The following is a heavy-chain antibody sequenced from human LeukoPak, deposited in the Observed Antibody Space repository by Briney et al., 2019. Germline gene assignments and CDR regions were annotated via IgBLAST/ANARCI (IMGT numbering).Heavy chain of an antibody. CDR1: GGSISSSSYY. D-gene: IGHD3-3*01. CDR2: IYYSAST. V-gene: IGHV4-39*01. Sequence: SETLSLTCTVSGGSISSSSYYWGWIRQPPGKGLEWIGSIYYSASTYYNPSLKSRVTISVDTSKNQFSLKLSSVTAADTAVYYCARLGGLRFLEWPQDGMDVWGQGTTVTVSS. J-gene: IGHJ6*02. CDR3: ARLGGLRFLEWPQDGMDV.